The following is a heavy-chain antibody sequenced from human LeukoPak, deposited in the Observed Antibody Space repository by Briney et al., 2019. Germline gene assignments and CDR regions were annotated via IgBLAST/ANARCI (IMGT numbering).Heavy chain of an antibody. CDR3: ASHPPWAYGMDV. V-gene: IGHV1-2*02. CDR1: GYTFTGYY. J-gene: IGHJ6*02. D-gene: IGHD7-27*01. CDR2: INPNSGGT. Sequence: ASVKVSCKASGYTFTGYYMHWVRQAPGQGLEWTGWINPNSGGTNYAQKSQGRVTMTRDTSISTAYMELSRLRSDDTAVYYCASHPPWAYGMDVWGQGTTVTVSS.